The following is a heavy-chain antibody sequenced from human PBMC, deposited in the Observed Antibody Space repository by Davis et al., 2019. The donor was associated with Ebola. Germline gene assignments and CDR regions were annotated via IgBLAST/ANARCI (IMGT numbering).Heavy chain of an antibody. Sequence: GESLKISCAASGFTFSSYAMHWVRQAPGKGLEWVAVISYDGSNKYYADSVKGRFTISRDNSKNTLYLQMNSLRAEDTAVYYCARARYNWNYGDYWGQGTLVTVSS. V-gene: IGHV3-30-3*01. D-gene: IGHD1-20*01. CDR2: ISYDGSNK. CDR3: ARARYNWNYGDY. CDR1: GFTFSSYA. J-gene: IGHJ4*02.